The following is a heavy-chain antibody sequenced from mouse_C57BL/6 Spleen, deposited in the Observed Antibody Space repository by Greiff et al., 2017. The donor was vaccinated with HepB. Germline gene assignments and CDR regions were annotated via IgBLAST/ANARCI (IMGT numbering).Heavy chain of an antibody. CDR1: GYAFSSYW. CDR2: IYPGDGDT. CDR3: ARSGSNYLAWCAY. D-gene: IGHD2-5*01. Sequence: QVQLQQSEAELVKPGASVKISCKASGYAFSSYWMNWVKQRPGKGLEWIGQIYPGDGDTNYNGKFKGKATLTADKSSSTAYMQRSSLTSEDSAVYFCARSGSNYLAWCAYWGQGTLVTVSA. J-gene: IGHJ3*01. V-gene: IGHV1-80*01.